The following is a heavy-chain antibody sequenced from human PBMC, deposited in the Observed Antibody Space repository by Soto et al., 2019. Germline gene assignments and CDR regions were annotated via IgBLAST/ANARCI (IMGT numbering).Heavy chain of an antibody. D-gene: IGHD2-8*01. Sequence: ASVKVSCKXSGYSFTDYHIHWVRQAPGQGLEWLGRINPKSGGTSTAQKFQGWVTMTRDRSISTVYMELTRLRSDDTAVYFCARGHSTHCSNGVCSFFYNHEMDVWGQGTTVTVSS. CDR3: ARGHSTHCSNGVCSFFYNHEMDV. J-gene: IGHJ6*02. V-gene: IGHV1-2*04. CDR1: GYSFTDYH. CDR2: INPKSGGT.